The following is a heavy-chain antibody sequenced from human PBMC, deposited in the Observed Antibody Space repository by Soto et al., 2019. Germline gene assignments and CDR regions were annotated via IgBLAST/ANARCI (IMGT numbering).Heavy chain of an antibody. Sequence: PGGSLRLSCAASGFTFSSYSMNWVRQAPGKGLEWVSSISSSSSYIYYADSVKGRFTISRDNAKNSLYLQMNSLRAEDTAVYYCARDWSYYDSSGYLDYRGQGSLFTVSS. CDR2: ISSSSSYI. CDR1: GFTFSSYS. CDR3: ARDWSYYDSSGYLDY. J-gene: IGHJ4*02. V-gene: IGHV3-21*01. D-gene: IGHD3-22*01.